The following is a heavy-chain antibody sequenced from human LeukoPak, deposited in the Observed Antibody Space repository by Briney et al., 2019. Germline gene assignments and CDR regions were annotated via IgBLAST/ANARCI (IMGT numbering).Heavy chain of an antibody. CDR3: ARSYHQLVPFDY. CDR1: GGTFSSYA. J-gene: IGHJ4*02. D-gene: IGHD1-1*01. Sequence: ASVKVSCKASGGTFSSYAISWVRQAPGQGLEWMGGIITNTGSPTYAQGFTGRFVFSLDTSVTTAYLQISSLMPEDTAVYYCARSYHQLVPFDYWGQGTLVTVSS. CDR2: IITNTGSP. V-gene: IGHV7-4-1*02.